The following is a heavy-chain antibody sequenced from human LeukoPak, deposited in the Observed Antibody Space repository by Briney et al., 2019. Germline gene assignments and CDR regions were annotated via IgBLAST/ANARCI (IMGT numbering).Heavy chain of an antibody. J-gene: IGHJ3*02. CDR2: IRSKAYGGTT. D-gene: IGHD3-22*01. CDR3: TRRYNYDSSGYYYVRDAFDI. Sequence: GGSLRLSCTASGSTFGDYAMSWVRQAPGKGLEWVGFIRSKAYGGTTEYAASVKGRFTISRDDSRSIAYLQMNSLKTEDTAVYYCTRRYNYDSSGYYYVRDAFDIWGQGTMVTVSS. CDR1: GSTFGDYA. V-gene: IGHV3-49*04.